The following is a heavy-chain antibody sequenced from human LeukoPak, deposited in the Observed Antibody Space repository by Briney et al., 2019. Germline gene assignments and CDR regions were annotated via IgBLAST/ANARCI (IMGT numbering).Heavy chain of an antibody. CDR3: ARGNYYDSSGYYVDLDY. V-gene: IGHV1-8*01. D-gene: IGHD3-22*01. Sequence: ASVKVSCKASGYTFTSYDINWVRQATGQGLEWMGWMNPNSGNTGYAQKFQGRVTMTRNTSISTAYMELSSLRSEDTAVYYCARGNYYDSSGYYVDLDYWGQGTLVTVSS. CDR1: GYTFTSYD. J-gene: IGHJ4*02. CDR2: MNPNSGNT.